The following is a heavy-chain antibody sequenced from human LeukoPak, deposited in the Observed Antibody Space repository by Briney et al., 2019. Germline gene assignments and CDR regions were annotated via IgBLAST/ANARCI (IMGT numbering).Heavy chain of an antibody. V-gene: IGHV3-23*01. CDR1: GFTFSSYS. D-gene: IGHD2-2*01. Sequence: GGSLRLSCAASGFTFSSYSMNWVRQAPGKGLEWVSAISGSGGSTYYADSVKGRFTISRDNSKNTLYLQMNSLRAEDTAVYYCASSRCSSTSCYYYYYYMDVWGKGTTVTVSS. CDR3: ASSRCSSTSCYYYYYYMDV. CDR2: ISGSGGST. J-gene: IGHJ6*03.